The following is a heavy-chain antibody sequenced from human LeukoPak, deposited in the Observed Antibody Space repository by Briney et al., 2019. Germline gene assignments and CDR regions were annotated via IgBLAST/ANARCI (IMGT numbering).Heavy chain of an antibody. Sequence: PSETLSLTCTVSSGSIKGFYWNWIRQPPGKGLEWIGYVYYSGTTNYNPSLKSRVTISVDMSKNHFSLKMNSVTAADTAVYYCARDPAPTAVPGGYFDYWGKGSLVTVSS. J-gene: IGHJ4*02. CDR2: VYYSGTT. V-gene: IGHV4-59*13. CDR3: ARDPAPTAVPGGYFDY. CDR1: SGSIKGFY. D-gene: IGHD6-19*01.